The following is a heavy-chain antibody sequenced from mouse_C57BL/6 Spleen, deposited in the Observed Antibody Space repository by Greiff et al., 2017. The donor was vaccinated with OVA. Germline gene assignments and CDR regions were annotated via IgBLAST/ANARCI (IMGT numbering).Heavy chain of an antibody. J-gene: IGHJ4*01. Sequence: VQLQQSGAGLVWPGDTVTLTCKASGYTFTDYEMHLVWQPPVHGLGWIGVIDLETGGTACNQQFQGKAIPTADKTSSTAYTELRSLTSENYAVYYCDVWYAMDYWGQGTSVTVSS. CDR1: GYTFTDYE. V-gene: IGHV1-15*01. CDR2: IDLETGGT. CDR3: DVWYAMDY.